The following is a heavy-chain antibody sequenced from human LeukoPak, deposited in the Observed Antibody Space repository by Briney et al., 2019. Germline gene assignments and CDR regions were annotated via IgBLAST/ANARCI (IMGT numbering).Heavy chain of an antibody. D-gene: IGHD4-11*01. V-gene: IGHV4-39*01. CDR1: GGSISSYTYY. CDR2: VHYSGTT. CDR3: ARHPLTTFGGPRNWFDP. J-gene: IGHJ5*02. Sequence: SGTLSLTCAVSGGSISSYTYYWGWIRQPPGKGLEWIGSVHYSGTTYYNPSLKSRVTISVDTSKNQFSLKLSSVTAADTAVYYCARHPLTTFGGPRNWFDPWGQGTLVIVSS.